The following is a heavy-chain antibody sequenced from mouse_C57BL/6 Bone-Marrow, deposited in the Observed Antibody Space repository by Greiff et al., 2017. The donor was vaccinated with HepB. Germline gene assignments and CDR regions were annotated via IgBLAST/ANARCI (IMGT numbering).Heavy chain of an antibody. Sequence: DVKLVESGGGLVKPGGSLKLSCAASGFTFSDYGMHWVRQAPEKGLEWVAYISSGSSTIYYADTVKGRFTISRDNAKNTLFLQMTSLRSEDTAMYYCARKNRIYYDYDLDYWGQGTTLTVSS. V-gene: IGHV5-17*01. CDR1: GFTFSDYG. D-gene: IGHD2-4*01. CDR2: ISSGSSTI. J-gene: IGHJ2*01. CDR3: ARKNRIYYDYDLDY.